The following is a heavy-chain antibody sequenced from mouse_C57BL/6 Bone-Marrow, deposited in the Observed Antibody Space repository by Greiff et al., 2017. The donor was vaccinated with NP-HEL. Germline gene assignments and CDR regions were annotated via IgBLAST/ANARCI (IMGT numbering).Heavy chain of an antibody. CDR1: GYEFSNYW. CDR2: IYPGDGDT. Sequence: QVQLQQSGAELVKPGASVKISCKASGYEFSNYWMNWVKQRPGKGLEWIGQIYPGDGDTNYNGKFKDKAPLTADKSTSTGYMQLSRLTSEGSTVYFYARGAYWGQGTLVTVSA. J-gene: IGHJ3*01. V-gene: IGHV1-80*01. CDR3: ARGAY.